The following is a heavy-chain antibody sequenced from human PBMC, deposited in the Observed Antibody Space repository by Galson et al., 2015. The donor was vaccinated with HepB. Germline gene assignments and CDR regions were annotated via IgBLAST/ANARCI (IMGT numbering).Heavy chain of an antibody. J-gene: IGHJ4*02. CDR3: ARDADYGDYVSPPDY. CDR1: GYTFTSYA. D-gene: IGHD4-17*01. CDR2: INTNTGNP. Sequence: SVKVSCKASGYTFTSYAMNWVRQAPGQGLEWMGWINTNTGNPTYAQGFTGRFVFSLDTSVSTAYLQISGLKAEDTAVYYCARDADYGDYVSPPDYWGQGTLVTVSS. V-gene: IGHV7-4-1*02.